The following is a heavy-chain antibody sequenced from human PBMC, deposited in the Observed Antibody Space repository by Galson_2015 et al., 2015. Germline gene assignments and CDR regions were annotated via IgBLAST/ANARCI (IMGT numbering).Heavy chain of an antibody. V-gene: IGHV3-15*01. CDR3: TTDYKARYFDWPNYFDY. Sequence: SLRLSCAASGFTFSNAWMSWVRQAPGKGLEWVGRIKSKTDGGTTDYAAPVKGRFTISRDDSKNTLYLQMNSLKTEDTAVYYCTTDYKARYFDWPNYFDYWGQGTLVTVSS. D-gene: IGHD3-9*01. CDR1: GFTFSNAW. CDR2: IKSKTDGGTT. J-gene: IGHJ4*02.